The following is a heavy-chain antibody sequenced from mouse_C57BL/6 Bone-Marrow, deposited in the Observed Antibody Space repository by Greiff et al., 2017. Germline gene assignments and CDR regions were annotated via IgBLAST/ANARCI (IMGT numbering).Heavy chain of an antibody. J-gene: IGHJ3*01. CDR3: ARDGYFGFAY. CDR1: GYTFTSYW. CDR2: IDPSDSYT. D-gene: IGHD2-3*01. Sequence: VQLQQPGAELVKPGASVKLSCKASGYTFTSYWMQWVKQRPGQGLEWIREIDPSDSYTNYNQKFKGKATLTVDTSSSTAYMQLSSLTSEDSAVYYCARDGYFGFAYWGQGTLVTVSA. V-gene: IGHV1-50*01.